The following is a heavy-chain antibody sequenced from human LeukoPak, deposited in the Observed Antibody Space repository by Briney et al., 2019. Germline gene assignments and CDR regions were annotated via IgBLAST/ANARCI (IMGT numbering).Heavy chain of an antibody. Sequence: SETLSLTCTVSGGSISSSSYYWGWIRQPPGKGLEWIGSIYYSGSTYYNPSLKSRVTISVDTSKNQFSLKLSSVTAADTAVYYCARDDSSSSFAFDIWGQGTMVTVSS. CDR3: ARDDSSSSFAFDI. V-gene: IGHV4-39*07. CDR2: IYYSGST. D-gene: IGHD6-6*01. J-gene: IGHJ3*02. CDR1: GGSISSSSYY.